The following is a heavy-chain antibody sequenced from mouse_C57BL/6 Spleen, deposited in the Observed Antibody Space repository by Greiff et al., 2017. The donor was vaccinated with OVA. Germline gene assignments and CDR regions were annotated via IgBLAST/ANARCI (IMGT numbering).Heavy chain of an antibody. CDR1: GYTFTSYW. CDR3: ARSRSGRTAQALFDY. CDR2: IAPSDSYT. V-gene: IGHV1-69*01. D-gene: IGHD3-2*02. Sequence: VQLQQPGAELVMPGASVKLSCKASGYTFTSYWMHWVKQRPGQGLEWIGEIAPSDSYTNYNQKFKGKSTLTVDKSSRTAYMQLSSLTSEDSAVYYCARSRSGRTAQALFDYWGQGTTLTVSS. J-gene: IGHJ2*01.